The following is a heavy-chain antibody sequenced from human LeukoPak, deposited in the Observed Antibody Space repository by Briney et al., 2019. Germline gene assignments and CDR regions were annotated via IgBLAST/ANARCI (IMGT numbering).Heavy chain of an antibody. CDR2: VHYSGST. Sequence: SQTLSLTCTVSGGSISSRTYYWGWICQPPGKRLERIGVVHYSGSTYYNPSLKSRDTISVDTSNNQFSLKLSSVAAADTAVYYCTREVAATTDYWGQGTLVTVSS. CDR1: GGSISSRTYY. V-gene: IGHV4-39*07. D-gene: IGHD5-12*01. CDR3: TREVAATTDY. J-gene: IGHJ4*02.